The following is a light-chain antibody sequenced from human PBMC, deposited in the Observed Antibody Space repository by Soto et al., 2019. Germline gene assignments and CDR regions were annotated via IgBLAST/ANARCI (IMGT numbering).Light chain of an antibody. J-gene: IGLJ1*01. Sequence: QSALTQPPSASGSPGQSVTISCTGTSSDFGGHYYVSWYQLHPGKAPKLMIYDVTKRPSGVPDRFSGSKTGNTASLTVSGLQADDEADYCCSSYAGSDNYVFGTGTKLTVL. CDR2: DVT. V-gene: IGLV2-8*01. CDR1: SSDFGGHYY. CDR3: SSYAGSDNYV.